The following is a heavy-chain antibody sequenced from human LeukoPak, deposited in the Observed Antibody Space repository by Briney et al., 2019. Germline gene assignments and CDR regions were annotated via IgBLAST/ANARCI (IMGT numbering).Heavy chain of an antibody. CDR1: GGSISSGDYY. CDR3: ARSGEYYDFWSGDSPYWYFDL. V-gene: IGHV4-30-4*08. CDR2: IYYSGST. Sequence: PSETLSLTCTVSGGSISSGDYYWSWIRQPPGKGLEWIGYIYYSGSTYYNPSLKSRVTISVDTSKNQFSLKLSSVTAADTAVYYCARSGEYYDFWSGDSPYWYFDLWGRGTLVTVSS. D-gene: IGHD3-3*01. J-gene: IGHJ2*01.